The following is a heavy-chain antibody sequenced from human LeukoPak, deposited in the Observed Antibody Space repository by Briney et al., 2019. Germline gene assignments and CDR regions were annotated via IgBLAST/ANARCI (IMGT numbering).Heavy chain of an antibody. CDR2: INPNSGGT. Sequence: GASVKVSCKASGYTFTGYYMHWVRQAPGQGLEWMGWINPNSGGTNYAQKFQGRVTMTRDTSISTAYMELSRLRSDDTAVYCCARDRAVVVVAAILSYWGQGTLVTVSS. CDR1: GYTFTGYY. J-gene: IGHJ4*02. V-gene: IGHV1-2*02. D-gene: IGHD2-15*01. CDR3: ARDRAVVVVAAILSY.